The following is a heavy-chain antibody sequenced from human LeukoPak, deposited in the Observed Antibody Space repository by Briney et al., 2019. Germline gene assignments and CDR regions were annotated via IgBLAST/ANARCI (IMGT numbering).Heavy chain of an antibody. CDR1: GYTFTSYD. CDR2: MNPNSGNT. Sequence: ASVKVSCKASGYTFTSYDINWVRQATGQGLEWTGWMNPNSGNTGYAQKFQGRVTMTRNTSISTAYMELSSLRSEDTAVYYCARTPGIAAAGIKWFDPWGQGTLVTVSS. J-gene: IGHJ5*02. V-gene: IGHV1-8*01. CDR3: ARTPGIAAAGIKWFDP. D-gene: IGHD6-13*01.